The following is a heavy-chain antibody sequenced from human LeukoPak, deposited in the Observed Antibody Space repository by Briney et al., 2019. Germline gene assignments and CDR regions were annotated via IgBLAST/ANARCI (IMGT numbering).Heavy chain of an antibody. CDR1: GFTFSNYN. J-gene: IGHJ4*02. D-gene: IGHD6-19*01. CDR2: ITSSGTYI. CDR3: ARVMGIAVAGTAFDY. V-gene: IGHV3-21*01. Sequence: GGSLRLSCAASGFTFSNYNMNWVRQAPGKAMEWVSSITSSGTYIFYADSVKGRFTISRDNAKNSLYLQMNSLRAEDTAVYYCARVMGIAVAGTAFDYWGQGTLVTVSS.